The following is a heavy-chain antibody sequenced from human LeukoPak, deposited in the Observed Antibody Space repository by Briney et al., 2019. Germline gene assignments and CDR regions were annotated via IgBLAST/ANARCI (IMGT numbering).Heavy chain of an antibody. Sequence: NSSETLSLTCTVSGGSISSYYWSWIRQPPGKGLEWIGYIYYSGSTNYNPSLKSRVTISVDTSKNQFSLKLSSVTAADTAVYYCARDPPSPNIVGATIVDYWGQGTLVTVSS. CDR1: GGSISSYY. J-gene: IGHJ4*02. CDR2: IYYSGST. D-gene: IGHD1-26*01. V-gene: IGHV4-59*12. CDR3: ARDPPSPNIVGATIVDY.